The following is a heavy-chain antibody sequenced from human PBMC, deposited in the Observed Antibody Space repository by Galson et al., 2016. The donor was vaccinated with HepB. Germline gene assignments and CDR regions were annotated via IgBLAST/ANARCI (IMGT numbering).Heavy chain of an antibody. CDR2: ISGSGGST. V-gene: IGHV3-23*01. CDR1: GFTVSSDY. CDR3: ARSRVAATFIPIDFDY. D-gene: IGHD2-15*01. Sequence: SLRLSCAVSGFTVSSDYMSWVRQAPGKGLEWVSGISGSGGSTYYADSVKGRFTISRDNSKNTVSLKMNSLRAEDAAIYYRARSRVAATFIPIDFDYWGQGTLVTVSS. J-gene: IGHJ4*02.